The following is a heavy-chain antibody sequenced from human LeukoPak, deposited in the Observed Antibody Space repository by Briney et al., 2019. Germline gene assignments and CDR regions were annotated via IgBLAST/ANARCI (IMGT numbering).Heavy chain of an antibody. D-gene: IGHD5-12*01. V-gene: IGHV3-48*04. CDR1: GFTFGSYS. J-gene: IGHJ4*02. CDR2: ISTSSSTI. CDR3: ARTDRQYSGGTEDY. Sequence: QSGGSLRLSCAASGFTFGSYSMNWVRQAPGKGLEWVSYISTSSSTIYYADSVKGRFTISRDNAKNSLYLQMNSLRAEDTAVYYCARTDRQYSGGTEDYWGQGTLVTVSS.